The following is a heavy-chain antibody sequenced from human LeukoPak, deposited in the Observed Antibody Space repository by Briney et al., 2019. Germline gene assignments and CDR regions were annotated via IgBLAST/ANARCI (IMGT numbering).Heavy chain of an antibody. CDR2: IYYSGST. CDR1: GGSITSSSYY. J-gene: IGHJ4*02. V-gene: IGHV4-39*01. D-gene: IGHD6-19*01. CDR3: ATQPVAVAGPTFDY. Sequence: SETLSLTCTVSGGSITSSSYYWGWVRQPPGKGLEWIGSIYYSGSTCYNPSLKSRVTISVDTSKNQFSLKLSSVTAADTAVYYCATQPVAVAGPTFDYWGQGTLVTVSS.